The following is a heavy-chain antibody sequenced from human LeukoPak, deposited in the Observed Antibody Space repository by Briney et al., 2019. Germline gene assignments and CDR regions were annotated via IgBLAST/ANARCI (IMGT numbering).Heavy chain of an antibody. CDR2: IKQDGSEK. D-gene: IGHD2-15*01. CDR1: GFTFSSYW. CDR3: ARGCSGGSCYESKFDP. J-gene: IGHJ5*02. V-gene: IGHV3-7*01. Sequence: GGSLRLSCAASGFTFSSYWMSWVRQAPGKGLEWVANIKQDGSEKYYVDSVKGRFTISRDNAKNSLYLQMNSLRAEDTAVYYCARGCSGGSCYESKFDPWGQGTLVTVSS.